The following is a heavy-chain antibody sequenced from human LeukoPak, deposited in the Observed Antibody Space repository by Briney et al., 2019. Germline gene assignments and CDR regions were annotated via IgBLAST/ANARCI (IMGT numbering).Heavy chain of an antibody. J-gene: IGHJ6*04. CDR1: GFTFSSYS. Sequence: GGSLRLSCAASGFTFSSYSMNWVRQAAGKGLEWVSSISSSSSYIYYADSVKGRFTISRDNAKNSLYLQMNSLRAEDTAVYYCARGALLKTGQAYDILGGYGMDVWGKGTTVTVSS. V-gene: IGHV3-21*01. CDR3: ARGALLKTGQAYDILGGYGMDV. D-gene: IGHD3-9*01. CDR2: ISSSSSYI.